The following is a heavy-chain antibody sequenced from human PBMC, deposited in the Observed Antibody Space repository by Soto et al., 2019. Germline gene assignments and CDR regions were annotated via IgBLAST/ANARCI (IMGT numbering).Heavy chain of an antibody. J-gene: IGHJ6*02. D-gene: IGHD4-17*01. V-gene: IGHV3-74*01. CDR1: GVTFTDYR. CDR2: LKSAGSTI. Sequence: VALRLSGTTSGVTFTDYRMHWVCPRAGKGPAWLSRLKSAGSTIDYADSVKGRFTISRDNAKNTVYLQMNSLRVEETAVYYCARDREGDGDYKMDVWGQGATVTVSS. CDR3: ARDREGDGDYKMDV.